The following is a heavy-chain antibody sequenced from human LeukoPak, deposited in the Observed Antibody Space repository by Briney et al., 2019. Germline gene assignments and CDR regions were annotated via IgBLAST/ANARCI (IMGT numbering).Heavy chain of an antibody. CDR1: GGSFSGYY. CDR2: INHSGST. V-gene: IGHV4-34*01. Sequence: PSETLSLTCAVYGGSFSGYYWSWIRQPPGKGLEWIGEINHSGSTNYNPSLKSRVTISVDTSKNQFSLKLSSVTAADTAVYHCARVTLSSWYDWFDPWGQGTLVTVSS. J-gene: IGHJ5*02. D-gene: IGHD6-13*01. CDR3: ARVTLSSWYDWFDP.